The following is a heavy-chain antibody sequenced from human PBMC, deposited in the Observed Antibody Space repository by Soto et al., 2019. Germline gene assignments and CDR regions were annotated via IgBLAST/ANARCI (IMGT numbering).Heavy chain of an antibody. CDR1: GFTFSGSA. CDR2: IRSKANTFAT. J-gene: IGHJ3*02. Sequence: GGSLRLSCAASGFTFSGSAMHWVRQASGKGLEWVGRIRSKANTFATSYGASVKGRFTISRNDSKNTTYLQMNSLKTEDTALYYCSRQHYAALDAFDIWGLGTMVTVSS. CDR3: SRQHYAALDAFDI. D-gene: IGHD3-16*01. V-gene: IGHV3-73*01.